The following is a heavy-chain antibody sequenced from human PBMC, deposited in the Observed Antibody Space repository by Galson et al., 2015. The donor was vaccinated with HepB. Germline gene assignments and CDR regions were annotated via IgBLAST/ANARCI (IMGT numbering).Heavy chain of an antibody. Sequence: QSGAEVKKPGESLKISCSASGYTFSDYWIGWVRQMPGKGLEWVGFIYPGDSSTRYSPSFQGQVTISADKYIRTAYLQWSSLKASDTAMYYCARQRYFDYWGQGTLVTVSS. CDR3: ARQRYFDY. V-gene: IGHV5-51*01. J-gene: IGHJ4*02. CDR1: GYTFSDYW. CDR2: IYPGDSST.